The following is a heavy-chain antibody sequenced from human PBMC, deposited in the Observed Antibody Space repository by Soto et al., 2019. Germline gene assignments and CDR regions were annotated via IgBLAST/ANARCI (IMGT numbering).Heavy chain of an antibody. Sequence: QVQLVQSGAEVEKPGSSVKVSCTASGGTFSTETFSWVRQAPGQGREWMGRVIPILDGANYAQNFQGRVKITADKSTTTAYMELSSLRFEDTPVYYCARDRYCSGGSCPSFYNWFDPWGQGTLVTVSS. CDR1: GGTFSTET. J-gene: IGHJ5*02. V-gene: IGHV1-69*08. D-gene: IGHD2-15*01. CDR3: ARDRYCSGGSCPSFYNWFDP. CDR2: VIPILDGA.